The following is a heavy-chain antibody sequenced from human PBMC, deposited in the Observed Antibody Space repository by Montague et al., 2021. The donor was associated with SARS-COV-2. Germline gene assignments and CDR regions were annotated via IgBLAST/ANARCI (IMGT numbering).Heavy chain of an antibody. CDR3: ARDIAVAGLFDY. V-gene: IGHV4-61*02. CDR2: ISIGGST. J-gene: IGHJ4*02. Sequence: TLFLTCTVSGGSISSGSYYWSWIRQPAGKGLEWIGRISIGGSTNYNPSLKSRVTISVDTSKNQFSLKLSSVTAADTAVYYCARDIAVAGLFDYWGQGTLVTVSS. CDR1: GGSISSGSYY. D-gene: IGHD6-19*01.